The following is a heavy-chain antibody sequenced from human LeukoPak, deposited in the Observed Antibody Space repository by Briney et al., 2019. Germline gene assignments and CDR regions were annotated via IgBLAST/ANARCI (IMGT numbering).Heavy chain of an antibody. V-gene: IGHV3-9*03. CDR2: ISWNSGSI. CDR1: GFTFDDYA. Sequence: PGGSLRLSCAASGFTFDDYAMHWVRQAPGKGLEWVSGISWNSGSIGYADSVKGRFTISRDNAKNSLYLQMNSLRAEDMALYYCAKGSIAVAVGDAFDIWGQGTMVTVSS. J-gene: IGHJ3*02. CDR3: AKGSIAVAVGDAFDI. D-gene: IGHD6-19*01.